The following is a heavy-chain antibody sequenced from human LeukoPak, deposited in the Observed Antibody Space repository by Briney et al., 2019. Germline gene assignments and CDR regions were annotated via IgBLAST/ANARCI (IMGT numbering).Heavy chain of an antibody. CDR3: GRVYSSSLLYFEY. V-gene: IGHV3-74*01. CDR1: GSTFSCYW. J-gene: IGHJ4*02. CDR2: INSDGSST. D-gene: IGHD6-13*01. Sequence: GGLLSLSCASGGSTFSCYWMFWVRPPPGKGVVWVSRINSDGSSTSYADSVKGRFTISRDNAKNTLYLQMNSLRAEDTAVYYCGRVYSSSLLYFEYWGQGTLVTVSS.